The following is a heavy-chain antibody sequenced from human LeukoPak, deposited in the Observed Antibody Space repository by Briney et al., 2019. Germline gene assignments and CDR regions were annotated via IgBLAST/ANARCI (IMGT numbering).Heavy chain of an antibody. Sequence: ASVTVSCKASGYTFTSYDINWLRQATGQGLEWMGWRNPNSGNTGYAQKFQGRVTMTRNTSMSTAYMELSSLRSEDTAVYYCAIRTPVDIVATLGERVKKGLDYWGQGTLVTVSS. D-gene: IGHD5-12*01. V-gene: IGHV1-8*01. J-gene: IGHJ4*02. CDR1: GYTFTSYD. CDR2: RNPNSGNT. CDR3: AIRTPVDIVATLGERVKKGLDY.